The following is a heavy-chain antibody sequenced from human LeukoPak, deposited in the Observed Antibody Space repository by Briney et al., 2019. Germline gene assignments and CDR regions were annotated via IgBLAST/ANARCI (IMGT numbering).Heavy chain of an antibody. V-gene: IGHV1-46*01. CDR3: ARDRLLDYGENAFDI. CDR2: INPSGGST. CDR1: GYTFTSYY. Sequence: ASVKVSCKASGYTFTSYYMHWVRQAPGQGLEWMGIINPSGGSTSYAQKFQGRVTMTRNTSISTTYMEPSSLRSEDTAVYYCARDRLLDYGENAFDIWGQGTMVTVSS. D-gene: IGHD4-17*01. J-gene: IGHJ3*02.